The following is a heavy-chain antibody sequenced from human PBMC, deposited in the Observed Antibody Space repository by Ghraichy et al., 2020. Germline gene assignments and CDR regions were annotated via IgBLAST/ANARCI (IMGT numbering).Heavy chain of an antibody. CDR1: GGSVSNFY. CDR3: ARDLSYYYDTSGWGWFDP. Sequence: SQTLSLTCAVSGGSVSNFYWTWIRQPPGKGLEWIGHIHYKGTSNHNPSLTSRVILSVDTSKNPVSLRLFSVTAADTATYFCARDLSYYYDTSGWGWFDPWGQGTTVIVSS. D-gene: IGHD3-22*01. CDR2: IHYKGTS. V-gene: IGHV4-59*02. J-gene: IGHJ5*02.